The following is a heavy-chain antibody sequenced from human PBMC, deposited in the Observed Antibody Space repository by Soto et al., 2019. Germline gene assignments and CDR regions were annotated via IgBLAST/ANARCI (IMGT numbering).Heavy chain of an antibody. J-gene: IGHJ4*02. CDR1: GYTFTSYA. CDR3: ARGDWWLFDD. D-gene: IGHD2-8*02. CDR2: INGGNGNT. Sequence: QVQLVQSGAEEKKPGASVKVSCKASGYTFTSYAMHWVRQAPGQRLEWMGWINGGNGNTKYSQKFQGRVTITRDTSASTAYMELSSLRSEDTAVYYCARGDWWLFDDWGQGTLVIVSS. V-gene: IGHV1-3*05.